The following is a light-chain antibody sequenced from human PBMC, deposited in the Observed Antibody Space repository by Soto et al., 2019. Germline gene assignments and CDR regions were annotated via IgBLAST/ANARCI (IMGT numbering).Light chain of an antibody. CDR2: AAS. J-gene: IGKJ4*01. CDR3: QKYNSAPLT. CDR1: QGISNC. V-gene: IGKV1-27*01. Sequence: DIQMTQSPSSLSSSLGDRVTITCRASQGISNCLAWYQQKPGKVPKLLIYAASTLQSGVPSRFSGSGSGTDFPITISSLQPEYVATYYCQKYNSAPLTFGGGTKVEIK.